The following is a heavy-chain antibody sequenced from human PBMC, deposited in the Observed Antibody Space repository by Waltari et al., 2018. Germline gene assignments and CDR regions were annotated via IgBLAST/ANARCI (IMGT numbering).Heavy chain of an antibody. CDR1: GGSISSSSYY. D-gene: IGHD3-22*01. CDR3: ARGTTYYYDSSGYLLFDY. Sequence: QLQLQESGPGLVKPSETLSLTCTVSGGSISSSSYYWGWIRQPPGKGLEWIGSIYYSGSTYYNPYLKSRVTISVDTSKNQFSLKLSSVTAADTAVYYCARGTTYYYDSSGYLLFDYWGQGTLVTVSS. V-gene: IGHV4-39*01. J-gene: IGHJ4*02. CDR2: IYYSGST.